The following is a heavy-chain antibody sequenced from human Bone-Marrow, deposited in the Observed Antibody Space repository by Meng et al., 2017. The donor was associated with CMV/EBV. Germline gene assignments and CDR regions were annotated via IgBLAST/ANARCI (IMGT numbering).Heavy chain of an antibody. D-gene: IGHD1-26*01. Sequence: YTFTGYYMHWERQAPVQGLEWMGWINPNSGGTNYAQKFQGRVTMTRDTSISTAYMELSRLRSDDTAVYYCARYNIVGATTGYYFDYWGQGTLVTVSS. CDR1: YTFTGYY. CDR2: INPNSGGT. V-gene: IGHV1-2*02. CDR3: ARYNIVGATTGYYFDY. J-gene: IGHJ4*02.